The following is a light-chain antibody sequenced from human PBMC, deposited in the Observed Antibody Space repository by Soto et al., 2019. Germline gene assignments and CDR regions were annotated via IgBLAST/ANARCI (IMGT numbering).Light chain of an antibody. J-gene: IGKJ2*01. Sequence: DIVMTQSPLSLPVTPGESASISCRSSQSLPHRSGYNYLDWYLQKPGQSPQVLIYLGSNRASGVPDRFSGSGSGTDFTLKISRVEAEDVGVYYCMQALQTPRTFGQGTKLEIK. V-gene: IGKV2-28*01. CDR1: QSLPHRSGYNY. CDR3: MQALQTPRT. CDR2: LGS.